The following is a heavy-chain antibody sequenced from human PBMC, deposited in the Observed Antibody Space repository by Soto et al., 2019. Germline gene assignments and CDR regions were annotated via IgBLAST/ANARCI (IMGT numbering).Heavy chain of an antibody. J-gene: IGHJ4*02. V-gene: IGHV4-59*08. CDR2: IYYSGST. Sequence: VQLQESGPGLVKPSETLSLTCTVSGGSISSYYWTWIRQPPGKGLEWIGYIYYSGSTNYNPALKRLATISVDTSKNAFSVKLSFVTADDTAVYYCARRDGGTLDYWGQGTLVTVSS. CDR1: GGSISSYY. CDR3: ARRDGGTLDY. D-gene: IGHD2-15*01.